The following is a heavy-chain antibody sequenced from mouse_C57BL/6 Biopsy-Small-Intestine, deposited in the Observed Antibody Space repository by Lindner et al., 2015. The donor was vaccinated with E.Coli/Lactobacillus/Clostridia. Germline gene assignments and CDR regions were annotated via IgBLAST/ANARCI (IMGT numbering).Heavy chain of an antibody. CDR3: ARSYYGNYGGDY. CDR2: INPGSGGT. CDR1: GYAFTNYL. D-gene: IGHD2-10*01. Sequence: VQLQESGAELVRPGTSVKVSCKASGYAFTNYLIEWVKQRPGQGLEWIGVINPGSGGTNYNXKFKGKATLTADKSSSTAYMQLSSLTSEDSAVYFCARSYYGNYGGDYWGQGTTLTVSS. V-gene: IGHV1-54*01. J-gene: IGHJ2*01.